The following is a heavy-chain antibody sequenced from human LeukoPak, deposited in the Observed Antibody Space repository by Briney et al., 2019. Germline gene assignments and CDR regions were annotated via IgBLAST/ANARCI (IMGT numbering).Heavy chain of an antibody. Sequence: GGSLRLSCAASGFTFDDYGMSWVRHAPGKGLEWVSGINWNGGSTGYADSEKGRFTISRDNAKNSLYLQMNSLRAEDTALYYCARDAGGASRRYFDYWGQGTLVTVSS. CDR1: GFTFDDYG. D-gene: IGHD3-16*01. J-gene: IGHJ4*02. CDR2: INWNGGST. V-gene: IGHV3-20*04. CDR3: ARDAGGASRRYFDY.